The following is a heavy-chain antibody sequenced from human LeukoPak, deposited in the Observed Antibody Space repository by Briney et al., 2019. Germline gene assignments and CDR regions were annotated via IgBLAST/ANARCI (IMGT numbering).Heavy chain of an antibody. CDR3: ARDRHGDYYFDY. D-gene: IGHD4-17*01. V-gene: IGHV4-38-2*02. Sequence: PSETLSLTCTVSGYSISTSYYWGWIRQPPGKGLEWIGSIYHSGSTNYNPSLKSRVTISVDTSKNQFSLKLSSVTAADTAVYYCARDRHGDYYFDYWGQGTLVTVSS. CDR2: IYHSGST. CDR1: GYSISTSYY. J-gene: IGHJ4*02.